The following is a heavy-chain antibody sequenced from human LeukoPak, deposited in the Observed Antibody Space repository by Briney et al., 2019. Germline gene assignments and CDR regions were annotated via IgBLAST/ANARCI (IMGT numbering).Heavy chain of an antibody. CDR2: ISGSGYYS. Sequence: GGSLRLSCAASGFTFDDYAMHWVRQAPGKGLEWVSGISGSGYYSYYADSVKGRFTVSRDNSKTTLYLQMNSLRADDTAVYYCAKGGPTGSNYFDFWGQGTLVTVSS. CDR3: AKGGPTGSNYFDF. V-gene: IGHV3-23*01. J-gene: IGHJ4*02. CDR1: GFTFDDYA. D-gene: IGHD1-26*01.